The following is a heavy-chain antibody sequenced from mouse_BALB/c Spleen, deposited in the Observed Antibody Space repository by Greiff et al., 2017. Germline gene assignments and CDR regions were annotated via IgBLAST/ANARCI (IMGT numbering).Heavy chain of an antibody. CDR2: IWRGGST. CDR1: GFSLTSYG. CDR3: AKNYYGSSYRFAY. D-gene: IGHD1-1*01. V-gene: IGHV2-5-1*01. Sequence: VQRVESGPSLVQPSQSLSITCTVSGFSLTSYGVHWVRQSPGKGLEWLGVIWRGGSTDYNAAFMSRLSITKDNSKSQVFFKMNSLQADDTAIYYCAKNYYGSSYRFAYWGQGTLVTVSA. J-gene: IGHJ3*01.